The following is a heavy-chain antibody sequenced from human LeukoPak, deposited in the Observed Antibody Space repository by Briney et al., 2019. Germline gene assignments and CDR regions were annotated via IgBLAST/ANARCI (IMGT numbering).Heavy chain of an antibody. V-gene: IGHV4-34*01. Sequence: SETLSLTCAVYGGSFSGYYWSWIRQPPGKGLEWIGEINHSGSTNYNPSLKSRVTISVDTSKNQFSLKLSSVTAADTAVYYCARLLNGQWLVPNWFDPWGQGTLVTVSS. CDR3: ARLLNGQWLVPNWFDP. CDR1: GGSFSGYY. D-gene: IGHD6-19*01. J-gene: IGHJ5*02. CDR2: INHSGST.